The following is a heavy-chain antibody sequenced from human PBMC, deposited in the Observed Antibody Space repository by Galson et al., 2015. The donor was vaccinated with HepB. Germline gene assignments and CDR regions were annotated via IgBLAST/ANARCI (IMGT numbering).Heavy chain of an antibody. CDR2: ISGSGPGT. V-gene: IGHV3-23*01. J-gene: IGHJ4*02. CDR1: GFTFDDYA. Sequence: SLRLSCAASGFTFDDYAMHWVRQAPGKGLEWVSTISGSGPGTYYADFVKGRFTISRDNSKNTLYLQMSSLRADDTAVYYCSLRGRYYFDYWGQGTLVTVSS. D-gene: IGHD1-14*01. CDR3: SLRGRYYFDY.